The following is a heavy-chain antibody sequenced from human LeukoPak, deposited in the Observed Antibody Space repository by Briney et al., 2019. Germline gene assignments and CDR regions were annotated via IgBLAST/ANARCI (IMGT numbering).Heavy chain of an antibody. Sequence: GGSLRLSCAASGFTLSSYWMHWVRQAPGKGLVWVSRINSDGSSTSYADSVKGRFTISRDNAKNTLYLQMNSLRAEDTAVYYCARDYPQWPNYFDYWGQGTLVTVSS. CDR1: GFTLSSYW. D-gene: IGHD6-19*01. CDR3: ARDYPQWPNYFDY. CDR2: INSDGSST. V-gene: IGHV3-74*01. J-gene: IGHJ4*02.